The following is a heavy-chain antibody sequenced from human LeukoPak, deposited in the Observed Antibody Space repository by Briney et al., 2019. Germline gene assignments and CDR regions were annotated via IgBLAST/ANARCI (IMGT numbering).Heavy chain of an antibody. CDR2: INPSSGDT. J-gene: IGHJ3*02. Sequence: ASVKVSCKASGYTFTAHYMHWVRQAPGQGLERMGRINPSSGDTEYGQGFQGRVTLTRDTSSSTANMELRRLRSDDTAVYYCARDPGYSYAFDIWGQGTVVIVSS. V-gene: IGHV1-2*06. D-gene: IGHD2-21*01. CDR3: ARDPGYSYAFDI. CDR1: GYTFTAHY.